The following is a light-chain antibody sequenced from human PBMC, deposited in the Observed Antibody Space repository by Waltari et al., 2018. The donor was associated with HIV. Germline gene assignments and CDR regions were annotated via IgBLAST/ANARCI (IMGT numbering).Light chain of an antibody. CDR1: QSISSN. Sequence: EIVMTQSPATLSVSPGERATLSCRASQSISSNLAWYQHKPGQAPRILIYGASTRASGVPARFSGIGSGTEFTLTISSLHSEDFVVYYCQQYHYWPPRFTFGPGTKVDFK. V-gene: IGKV3-15*01. CDR2: GAS. J-gene: IGKJ3*01. CDR3: QQYHYWPPRFT.